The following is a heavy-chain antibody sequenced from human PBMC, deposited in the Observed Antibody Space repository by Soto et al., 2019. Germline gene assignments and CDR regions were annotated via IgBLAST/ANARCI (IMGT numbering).Heavy chain of an antibody. V-gene: IGHV1-46*01. Sequence: ASVKVSCKASGYTFTSYYMHWVRQAPGQGLEWMGIINPSGGSTSYAQKFQGRVTMTRDTSTSIVYMELSSLRSEDTAVYYCARVCIAARSYYYYGMDAWGQGTTVTVSS. D-gene: IGHD6-6*01. CDR3: ARVCIAARSYYYYGMDA. CDR1: GYTFTSYY. J-gene: IGHJ6*02. CDR2: INPSGGST.